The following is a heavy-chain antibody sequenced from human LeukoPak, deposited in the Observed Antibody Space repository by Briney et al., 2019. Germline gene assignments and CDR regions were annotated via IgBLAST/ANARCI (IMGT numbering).Heavy chain of an antibody. J-gene: IGHJ4*02. V-gene: IGHV4-39*01. CDR1: GGSFSGYY. CDR2: IYYSVST. Sequence: SETLSLTCAVYGGSFSGYYWGWIRQPPGKGLEWIGSIYYSVSTYYNPSLKSRVTISVDTSKNQFSLKLSSVTAADTAVYYCARSPEDSSGWYGLRGYYFDYWGQGTLVTVSS. CDR3: ARSPEDSSGWYGLRGYYFDY. D-gene: IGHD6-19*01.